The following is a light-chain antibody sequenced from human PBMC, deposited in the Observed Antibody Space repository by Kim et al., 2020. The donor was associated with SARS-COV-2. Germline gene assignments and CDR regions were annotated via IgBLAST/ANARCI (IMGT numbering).Light chain of an antibody. CDR2: NND. CDR3: ATWDDSLNVWV. V-gene: IGLV1-44*01. CDR1: SSNIGDNI. Sequence: GQRVSMSCSGSSSNIGDNIVSWYQHLPGAAPKLLIYNNDQRPSWVPDRFSGSKSGTSASLAISGLQSEDEADYFCATWDDSLNVWVFGGGTQLTVL. J-gene: IGLJ3*02.